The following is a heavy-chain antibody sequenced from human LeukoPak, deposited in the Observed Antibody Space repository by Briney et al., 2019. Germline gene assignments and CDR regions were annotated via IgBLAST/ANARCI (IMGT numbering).Heavy chain of an antibody. D-gene: IGHD2-2*01. CDR3: ARGSYCSSTSCYSSDAFDI. V-gene: IGHV4-59*01. CDR2: IYYSGST. Sequence: PSETLSLTCTVSGGSISSYYWIWIRQPPGKGREWIGDIYYSGSTNYNPSLKSRVIISVDTSNNKFSMKLSSVTAADTGVDYCARGSYCSSTSCYSSDAFDIWGQGTMVTV. CDR1: GGSISSYY. J-gene: IGHJ3*02.